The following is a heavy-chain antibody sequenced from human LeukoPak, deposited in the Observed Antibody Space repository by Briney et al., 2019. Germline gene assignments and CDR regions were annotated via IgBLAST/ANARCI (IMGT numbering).Heavy chain of an antibody. V-gene: IGHV3-7*01. J-gene: IGHJ3*01. CDR2: ITQDGSEK. Sequence: GGSLRLSCAASEFTFSSHQMSWVRQASGKGLEWVAKITQDGSEKYYMDSVKGRFIISRDNGKNSLYLQMNSLRVEDTAVYYCARDWRQDNAFDLWGQGTMVTVSS. D-gene: IGHD2-15*01. CDR3: ARDWRQDNAFDL. CDR1: EFTFSSHQ.